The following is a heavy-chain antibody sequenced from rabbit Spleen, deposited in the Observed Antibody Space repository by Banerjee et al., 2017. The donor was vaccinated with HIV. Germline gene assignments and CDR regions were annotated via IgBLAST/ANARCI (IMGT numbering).Heavy chain of an antibody. D-gene: IGHD1-1*01. CDR3: TSSSDYPWYFNL. V-gene: IGHV1S40*01. CDR2: IHAASGAS. Sequence: QSLEESGGGLVKPGASLTLTCAASGFTLSSYYYMCWVRQAPGKGLKLIACIHAASGASYYASWANGRFTISKTSSTVDLKMTSLTAADTATYFCTSSSDYPWYFNLWGPGTLVTVS. J-gene: IGHJ4*01. CDR1: GFTLSSYYY.